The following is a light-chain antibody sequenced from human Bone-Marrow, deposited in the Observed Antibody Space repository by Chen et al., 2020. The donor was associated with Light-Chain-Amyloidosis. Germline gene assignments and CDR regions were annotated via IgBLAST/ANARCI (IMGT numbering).Light chain of an antibody. CDR1: NIGPTS. CDR2: DDS. J-gene: IGLJ3*02. CDR3: QVWDRSSDRPV. V-gene: IGLV3-21*02. Sequence: SFVLPHPSSLSVAPGQTATIPCGANNIGPTSVHWYQQTPGQAPLLVVYDDSDRPSGIPERLSGSNSGNTATLTISRVEAGDEADYYCQVWDRSSDRPVFGGGTKLTVL.